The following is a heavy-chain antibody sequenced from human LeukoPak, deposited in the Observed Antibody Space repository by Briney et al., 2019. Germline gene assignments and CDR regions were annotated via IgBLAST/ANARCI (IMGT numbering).Heavy chain of an antibody. J-gene: IGHJ4*02. D-gene: IGHD3-3*01. CDR2: TPYDGARE. V-gene: IGHV3-30*03. CDR3: ARGVPYDSWSGPHYSDY. CDR1: GVTFSSYG. Sequence: GGSLRLSCAASGVTFSSYGMHWVRQAPGKGLEWVAVTPYDGARENYADSVKGRFTISRDNSKNTLYLQMSSLRAEDTAVYYCARGVPYDSWSGPHYSDYWGQGTLVTVSS.